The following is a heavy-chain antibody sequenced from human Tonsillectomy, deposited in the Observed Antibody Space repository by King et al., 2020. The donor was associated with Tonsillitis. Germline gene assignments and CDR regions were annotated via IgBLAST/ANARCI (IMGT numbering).Heavy chain of an antibody. V-gene: IGHV4-39*01. CDR2: IYYSGST. D-gene: IGHD4-17*01. Sequence: QLQESGPGLVKPSETLSLTCTVSGGSIRSRNYYWGWIRQPPGKGLEWIGSIYYSGSTYYNPSVKSRVTISVDTFKNQISLKLSSVTAADTAVYYCARRGDGDYGPETFDYWGQGTLVTVSS. CDR3: ARRGDGDYGPETFDY. J-gene: IGHJ4*02. CDR1: GGSIRSRNYY.